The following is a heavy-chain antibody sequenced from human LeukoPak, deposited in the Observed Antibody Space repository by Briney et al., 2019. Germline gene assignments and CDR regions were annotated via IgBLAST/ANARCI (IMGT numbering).Heavy chain of an antibody. CDR2: MKPNSGNT. CDR1: GYTFTSYD. CDR3: VSGRGYYYGMDV. D-gene: IGHD3-10*01. J-gene: IGHJ6*02. Sequence: ASVKVSCKASGYTFTSYDINWVRQATGQGLEWMGGMKPNSGNTGYAQKFQGRVTMTRNTSISTAYMELSSLRSEDTAVYYCVSGRGYYYGMDVWGQGTTVTVSS. V-gene: IGHV1-8*01.